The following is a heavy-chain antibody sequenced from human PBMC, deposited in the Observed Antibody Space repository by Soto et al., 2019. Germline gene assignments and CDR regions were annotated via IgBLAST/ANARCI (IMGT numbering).Heavy chain of an antibody. Sequence: SETLSLTCTVSGGSISSSSYYWGWIRQPPGKGLEWIGSIYYSGSTYYNPSLKSRVTISVDTSKNQFSLKLSSVTAADTAVYYCARVLSGWYRVGLDYWGQGTLVTVSS. J-gene: IGHJ4*02. V-gene: IGHV4-39*01. D-gene: IGHD6-19*01. CDR1: GGSISSSSYY. CDR2: IYYSGST. CDR3: ARVLSGWYRVGLDY.